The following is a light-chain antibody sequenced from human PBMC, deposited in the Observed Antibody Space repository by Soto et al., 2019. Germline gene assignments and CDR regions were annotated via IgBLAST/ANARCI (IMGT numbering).Light chain of an antibody. V-gene: IGKV3-20*01. CDR2: AAS. Sequence: EIVLTQFPGTLSLSPGDRATLSCRASQSVGSSYLAWYQHKPGQAPRLLIYAASSRATGIPDRFSGSGSGTDFTLTINTLEPEDFAVYYCQQYSNSLYTFGHGTKVEIK. CDR1: QSVGSSY. CDR3: QQYSNSLYT. J-gene: IGKJ2*01.